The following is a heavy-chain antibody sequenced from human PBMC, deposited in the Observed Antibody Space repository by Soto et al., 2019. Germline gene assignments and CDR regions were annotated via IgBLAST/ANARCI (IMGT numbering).Heavy chain of an antibody. CDR2: IYYSGST. CDR1: GGSISSGDYY. D-gene: IGHD3-10*01. V-gene: IGHV4-30-4*01. J-gene: IGHJ6*02. CDR3: ARLVYYGSGSYWDPYYYYYGMDV. Sequence: SETLSLTCTVSGGSISSGDYYWSWIRQPPGKGLEWIGYIYYSGSTYYNPSLKSRVTISVDTSKNQFSLKLSSVTAADTAVYYCARLVYYGSGSYWDPYYYYYGMDVWGQGTTVTVSS.